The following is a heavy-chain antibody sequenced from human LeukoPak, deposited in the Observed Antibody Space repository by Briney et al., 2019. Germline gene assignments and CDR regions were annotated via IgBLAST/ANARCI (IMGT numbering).Heavy chain of an antibody. CDR3: ARAGPPYGSGSYYKRPDAFDI. CDR2: IIPIFGTA. CDR1: GVTFSSDA. Sequence: ASVKVSCKASGVTFSSDAISGVRQAPGQRLEWMGGIIPIFGTANYAQKFQGRVTITADESTSTAYMELSSLRSEDTAVYYCARAGPPYGSGSYYKRPDAFDIWGQGTMVTVSS. D-gene: IGHD3-10*01. J-gene: IGHJ3*02. V-gene: IGHV1-69*13.